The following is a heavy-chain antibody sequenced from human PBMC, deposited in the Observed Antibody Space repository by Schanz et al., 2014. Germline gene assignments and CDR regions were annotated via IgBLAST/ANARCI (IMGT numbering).Heavy chain of an antibody. CDR3: ARDSGSHYLVDY. D-gene: IGHD1-26*01. CDR1: GFAFSSHD. J-gene: IGHJ4*02. CDR2: IHSTGET. V-gene: IGHV3-13*01. Sequence: EVQLVESGGGLVQPGGSLRLSCVASGFAFSSHDMHWVRQVTGKGLQWVSAIHSTGETYYPDSVQGRFTISRENTKNSLYLQMNSLRAEDTAVYYCARDSGSHYLVDYWGQGTLVTVSS.